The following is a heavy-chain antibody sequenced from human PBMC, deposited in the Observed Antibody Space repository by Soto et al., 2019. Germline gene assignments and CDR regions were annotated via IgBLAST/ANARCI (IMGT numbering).Heavy chain of an antibody. V-gene: IGHV3-23*01. CDR1: GFTFSSDA. CDR3: VKSPRSGYEAPWDY. Sequence: GGFLRLSCAATGFTFSSDAMNWVRQTPGKGLEWVSAIGGGGDEIYYADSVKGRFTISRDNSKNTLYLQLNSLRADDTAVYYCVKSPRSGYEAPWDYWGQGTQVTVSS. D-gene: IGHD5-12*01. CDR2: IGGGGDEI. J-gene: IGHJ4*02.